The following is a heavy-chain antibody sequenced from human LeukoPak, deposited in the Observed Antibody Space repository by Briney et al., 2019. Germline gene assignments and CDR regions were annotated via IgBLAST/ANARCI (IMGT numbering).Heavy chain of an antibody. CDR2: TYFTGST. D-gene: IGHD3-10*01. Sequence: SETLSLTCNVSRGSISSGGHYWSWIRQRPGKGLEWMGYTYFTGSTYYNPSLQSRLIISADTSMTQFSLRLRSVTAADTAVYYCARDHSGGWGDFDYWGQGTLVTVSS. CDR1: RGSISSGGHY. J-gene: IGHJ4*02. CDR3: ARDHSGGWGDFDY. V-gene: IGHV4-31*03.